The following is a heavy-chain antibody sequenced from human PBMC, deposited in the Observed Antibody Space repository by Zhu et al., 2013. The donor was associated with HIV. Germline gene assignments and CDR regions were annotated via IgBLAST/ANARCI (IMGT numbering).Heavy chain of an antibody. J-gene: IGHJ6*02. CDR1: GYTFTDYY. Sequence: QVQLVQSGAEVKKPGASVTVSCKASGYTFTDYYMHWVRQAPGQGLEWMGWINPNSGGTNLAQKFKGRVTMTRDTSISTAYMELSRLRSDDTAVYYCAREYSIGYYYYGLDVWGQGTTVTVSS. V-gene: IGHV1-2*02. D-gene: IGHD6-25*01. CDR3: AREYSIGYYYYGLDV. CDR2: INPNSGGT.